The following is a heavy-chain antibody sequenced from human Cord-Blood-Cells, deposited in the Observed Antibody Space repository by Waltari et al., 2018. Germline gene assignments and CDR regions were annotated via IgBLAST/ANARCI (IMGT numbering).Heavy chain of an antibody. J-gene: IGHJ3*02. CDR2: ISYDGSNK. CDR1: GFTFRSYA. V-gene: IGHV3-30-3*01. Sequence: QVQLVESGGGVVQPGRSLRLSCAASGFTFRSYAMHWVRQAPGKGLEWVAAISYDGSNKYYADSVKGRVTIARDNSKNTLYLQMNSLRAEDTAVYYCARDNWGSGRAFDIWGQGTMVTVSS. D-gene: IGHD7-27*01. CDR3: ARDNWGSGRAFDI.